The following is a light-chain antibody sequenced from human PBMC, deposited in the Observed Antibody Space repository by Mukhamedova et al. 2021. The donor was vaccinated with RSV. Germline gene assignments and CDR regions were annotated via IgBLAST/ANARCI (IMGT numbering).Light chain of an antibody. V-gene: IGLV2-14*01. Sequence: ISCTGTSSDVGGYNYVSWYQQHPGKAPKLMIYEVSNRPSGVSNRFSGSKSGNTASLTISGLQAEAEADYYCSSYTSSSTPYVFG. J-gene: IGLJ1*01. CDR2: EVS. CDR1: SSDVGGYNY. CDR3: SSYTSSSTPYV.